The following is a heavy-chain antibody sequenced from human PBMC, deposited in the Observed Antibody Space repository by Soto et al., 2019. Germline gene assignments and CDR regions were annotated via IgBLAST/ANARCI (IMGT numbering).Heavy chain of an antibody. CDR3: AKDSRIVVVTAPYDY. CDR2: ISYDGSNK. Sequence: QVQLVESGGCVVQPGRSLRLSCAASGFTFRSNGMHWVRQAPGKRLEWVAVISYDGSNKYYADSVKGRFTISRDNSKNTLYMQMYSLRAEDTAVYYCAKDSRIVVVTAPYDYWGQGTLVTVSS. D-gene: IGHD2-21*02. CDR1: GFTFRSNG. V-gene: IGHV3-30*18. J-gene: IGHJ4*02.